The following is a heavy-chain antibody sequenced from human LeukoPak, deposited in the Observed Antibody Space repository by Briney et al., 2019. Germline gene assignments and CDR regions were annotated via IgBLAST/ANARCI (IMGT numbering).Heavy chain of an antibody. CDR1: GFTFSTYV. D-gene: IGHD3-22*01. CDR2: ISGSGGTT. V-gene: IGHV3-23*01. J-gene: IGHJ4*02. CDR3: AKDRGRYYDSSGYYWGYYFDS. Sequence: PGGSLRLSCAAPGFTFSTYVVNWVRQAPGKGLEWVSTISGSGGTTYYADSVKGRFTISRDNSKNTLYLQMSSLRAEDTAVYYCAKDRGRYYDSSGYYWGYYFDSWGQGILVTVST.